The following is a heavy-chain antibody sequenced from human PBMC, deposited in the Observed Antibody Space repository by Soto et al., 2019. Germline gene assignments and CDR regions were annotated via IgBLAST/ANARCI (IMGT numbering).Heavy chain of an antibody. D-gene: IGHD6-6*01. CDR3: AGRSSSSLGSLFDP. V-gene: IGHV4-39*01. CDR2: MYYTGNK. Sequence: SETLSLTCTVSGGSISSSTYYWDWIRQPPGKGLEWIGAMYYTGNKNYNPSLESRVTMSVDTSKNQFSLKLSSVTPTDTAVYYCAGRSSSSLGSLFDPWGRGILVTVSS. CDR1: GGSISSSTYY. J-gene: IGHJ5*02.